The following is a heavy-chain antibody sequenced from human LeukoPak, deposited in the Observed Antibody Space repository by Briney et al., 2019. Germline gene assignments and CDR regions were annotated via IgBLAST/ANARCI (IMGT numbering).Heavy chain of an antibody. CDR3: ARGYYDSSGYKTNDY. D-gene: IGHD3-22*01. Sequence: SETLSLTCTVSGGSISSGGYYWSWIRQHPGKGLEWIGYIYYSGSTYYNPSLKSRVTISVDTSKNQFSLKLSSVTAADTAVYYCARGYYDSSGYKTNDYWGQGTLVTVSS. V-gene: IGHV4-31*03. CDR1: GGSISSGGYY. CDR2: IYYSGST. J-gene: IGHJ4*02.